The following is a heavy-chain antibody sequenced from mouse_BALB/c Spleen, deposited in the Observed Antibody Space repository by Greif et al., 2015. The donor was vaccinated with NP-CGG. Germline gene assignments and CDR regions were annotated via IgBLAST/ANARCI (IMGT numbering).Heavy chain of an antibody. J-gene: IGHJ4*01. V-gene: IGHV5-9*02. D-gene: IGHD1-1*01. Sequence: EVKVVDSGGGLVKPGGSLKLSCAASGFAFSSYDMSWVRQTPKKRLGWVATISSGGSYTYYPDSVKGRFTISRDNARNTLYLQMSSLRSEDTALYYCARKDYYGSSYHMDYWGQGTSVTVSS. CDR3: ARKDYYGSSYHMDY. CDR1: GFAFSSYD. CDR2: ISSGGSYT.